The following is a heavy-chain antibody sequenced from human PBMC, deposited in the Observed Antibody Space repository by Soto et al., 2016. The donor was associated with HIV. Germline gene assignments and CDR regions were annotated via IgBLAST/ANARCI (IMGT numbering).Heavy chain of an antibody. V-gene: IGHV3-20*04. CDR1: GFTFGDYG. CDR3: ARDDGSSWSRPLEF. J-gene: IGHJ4*02. Sequence: VQLMGSGGGVVRPGGSLRLSCAASGFTFGDYGMTWVRQTPGRGLEWVSGINWDGRSLGYAESVKGRFVISRDNAKNFLYLQMKSLRSDDTGIYYCARDDGSSWSRPLEFWGQGSLVAVST. D-gene: IGHD6-13*01. CDR2: INWDGRSL.